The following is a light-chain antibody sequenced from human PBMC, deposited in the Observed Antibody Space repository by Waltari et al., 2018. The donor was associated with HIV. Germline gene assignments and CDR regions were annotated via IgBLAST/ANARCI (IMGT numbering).Light chain of an antibody. V-gene: IGKV1-9*01. J-gene: IGKJ2*01. CDR2: AAF. CDR3: QQVNSYPFT. CDR1: QGISRS. Sequence: DIQLTQSPSFLSASVGDRVTITCRASQGISRSLAWYQQKPGKAPNLLIYAAFTLQSGVPSRFSGSGSGTEFTLTISSLQPEDFATYYCQQVNSYPFTFGQGTKLEIK.